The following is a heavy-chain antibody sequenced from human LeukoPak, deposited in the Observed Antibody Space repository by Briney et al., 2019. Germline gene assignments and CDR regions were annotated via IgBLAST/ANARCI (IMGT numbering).Heavy chain of an antibody. Sequence: NSSETLSLTCTVSGGSISSGTYYWSWIRQPAGKGLEWIGRIYHSGNTNYNPSLKSRVTMSVDTSKNQFSLSLSSVTAADTAVYYCARSALTGTWWFGPWGQGTLVTVSS. V-gene: IGHV4-61*02. CDR2: IYHSGNT. D-gene: IGHD1-7*01. J-gene: IGHJ5*02. CDR1: GGSISSGTYY. CDR3: ARSALTGTWWFGP.